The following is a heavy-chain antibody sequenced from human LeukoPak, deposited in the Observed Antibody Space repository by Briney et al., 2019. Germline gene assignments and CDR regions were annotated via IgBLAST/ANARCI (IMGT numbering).Heavy chain of an antibody. Sequence: ASVKVSCKASGGTFSSYAISWVRQAPGQDLEWMGIINPSGGTTSYAQKFQGRVTMTRDTSTTTVYMELSSLRSEDTAVYYCARAGLRSWFDPWGQGTLVTVSS. CDR2: INPSGGTT. CDR1: GGTFSSYA. CDR3: ARAGLRSWFDP. V-gene: IGHV1-46*01. J-gene: IGHJ5*02. D-gene: IGHD3-10*01.